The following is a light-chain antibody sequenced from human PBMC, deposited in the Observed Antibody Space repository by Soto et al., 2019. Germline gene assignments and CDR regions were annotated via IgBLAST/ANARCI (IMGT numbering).Light chain of an antibody. CDR3: QQYGSSPVT. CDR2: VAS. V-gene: IGKV3-20*01. J-gene: IGKJ1*01. Sequence: EIVLTQSPGTLSLSPGERATLSCRASQSVSSSSLAWNQQRPGQAPKLLIYVASSRATGIPDRFSGSGSGTDFTLTISRLEPEDFAVYYCQQYGSSPVTFGQGTKVDIK. CDR1: QSVSSSS.